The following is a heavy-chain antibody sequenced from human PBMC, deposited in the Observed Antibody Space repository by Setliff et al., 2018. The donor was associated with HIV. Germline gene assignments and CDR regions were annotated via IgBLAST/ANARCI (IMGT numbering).Heavy chain of an antibody. V-gene: IGHV3-72*01. D-gene: IGHD5-12*01. CDR1: GFTFSDHY. Sequence: GGSLRLSCAASGFTFSDHYMDWVRQAPGKGLEWVGRTRNKAKGYTTEYAVSVRSRFIVSRDDSKTSLYLQMNSLKIDDTAVYFCAKDRGQGYSGYYGCDSWGQGTLVTVSS. CDR2: TRNKAKGYTT. CDR3: AKDRGQGYSGYYGCDS. J-gene: IGHJ5*02.